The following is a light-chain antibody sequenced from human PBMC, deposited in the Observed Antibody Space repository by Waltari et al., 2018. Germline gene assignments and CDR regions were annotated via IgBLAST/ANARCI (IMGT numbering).Light chain of an antibody. V-gene: IGLV2-14*03. CDR3: DSYTSSVTRI. CDR1: SSDVGGYNY. J-gene: IGLJ1*01. CDR2: DVT. Sequence: QSALTQPASVSGSPGQSITISCTGTSSDVGGYNYVAWFQQYPGKAPKLLIYDVTNRFAGVSNRFSGSKSGNTASLTISGLQAEDEADYYCDSYTSSVTRIFGTGTKDTVL.